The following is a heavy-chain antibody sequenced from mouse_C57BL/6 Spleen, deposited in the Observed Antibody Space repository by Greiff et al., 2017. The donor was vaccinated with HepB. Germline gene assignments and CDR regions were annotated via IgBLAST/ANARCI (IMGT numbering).Heavy chain of an antibody. J-gene: IGHJ2*01. CDR2: IYPRDGST. CDR3: AREETTVVARGYFDY. V-gene: IGHV1-85*01. Sequence: QVQLKQSGPELVKPGASVKLSCKASGYTFTSYDINWVKQRPGQGLEWIGWIYPRDGSTKYNEKFKGKATLTVDTSSSTAYMELHSLTSEDSAVYFCAREETTVVARGYFDYWGQGTTLTVSS. CDR1: GYTFTSYD. D-gene: IGHD1-1*01.